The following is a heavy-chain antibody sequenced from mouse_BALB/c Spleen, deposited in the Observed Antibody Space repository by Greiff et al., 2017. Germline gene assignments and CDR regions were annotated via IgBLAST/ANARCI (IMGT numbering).Heavy chain of an antibody. CDR3: VRPAYDGGAWFAY. Sequence: EVMLVESGGGLVQPKGSLKLSCAASGFTFNTYAMNWVRQAPGKGLEWVARIRSKSNNYATYYADSVKDRFTISRDDSQSMLYLQMNNLKTEDTAMYYCVRPAYDGGAWFAYWGQGTLVTVSA. CDR2: IRSKSNNYAT. J-gene: IGHJ3*01. CDR1: GFTFNTYA. D-gene: IGHD2-3*01. V-gene: IGHV10-1*02.